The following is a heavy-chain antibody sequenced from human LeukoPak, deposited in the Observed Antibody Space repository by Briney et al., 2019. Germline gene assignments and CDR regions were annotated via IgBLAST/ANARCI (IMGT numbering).Heavy chain of an antibody. CDR3: ARGPIYYGSGSLFEY. V-gene: IGHV1-2*04. CDR2: INPKSGGT. Sequence: ASVKVSCKASGYTFSDYYMHWVRQAPGQGLEWMGWINPKSGGTDYAQKFQGWVTMTRDTSISTAYMELSRLRSDDTAVYYCARGPIYYGSGSLFEYWGQGTLVTVSS. CDR1: GYTFSDYY. J-gene: IGHJ4*02. D-gene: IGHD3-10*01.